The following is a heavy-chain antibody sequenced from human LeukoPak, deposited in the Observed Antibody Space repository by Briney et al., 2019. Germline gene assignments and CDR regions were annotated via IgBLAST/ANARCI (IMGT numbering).Heavy chain of an antibody. CDR2: ISGSGGST. CDR3: AARRGYYHYMDV. J-gene: IGHJ6*03. Sequence: GGSLRLSCAASGFTFSSYAMSWVRQAPRKGLEWVSAISGSGGSTYYADSVKGRFTISRDNSKNTLSLQMNSLTAEDTAVYYCAARRGYYHYMDVWGKGTTVTVSS. D-gene: IGHD3-3*01. CDR1: GFTFSSYA. V-gene: IGHV3-23*01.